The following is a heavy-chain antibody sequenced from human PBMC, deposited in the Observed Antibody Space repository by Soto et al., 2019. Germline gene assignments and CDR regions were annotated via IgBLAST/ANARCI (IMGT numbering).Heavy chain of an antibody. J-gene: IGHJ6*02. V-gene: IGHV1-8*01. CDR2: MNPNSGTA. CDR1: GYTFTSFD. D-gene: IGHD6-13*01. Sequence: ASVKVSCKASGYTFTSFDINWVRQASGQGLEWMGGMNPNSGTANYAQKFQGRVTITRDKSINTAYMELSSLRSEDTAVYYCARDSYSSSWYWNGVWGQGTTVTVSS. CDR3: ARDSYSSSWYWNGV.